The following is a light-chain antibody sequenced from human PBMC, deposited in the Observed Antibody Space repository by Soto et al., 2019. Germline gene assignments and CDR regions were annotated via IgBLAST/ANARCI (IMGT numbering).Light chain of an antibody. Sequence: IVLTQSPGTLSLSPGEGATLSCRASQAVDNNFLAWYQQRPGQAPRPLIYASSRRDTGIPDRFSGSGSGTDFTLTISRVGPEDSAVYCCHQYYSSSTFGGGTKVEVK. CDR3: HQYYSSST. V-gene: IGKV3-20*01. J-gene: IGKJ4*01. CDR2: ASS. CDR1: QAVDNNF.